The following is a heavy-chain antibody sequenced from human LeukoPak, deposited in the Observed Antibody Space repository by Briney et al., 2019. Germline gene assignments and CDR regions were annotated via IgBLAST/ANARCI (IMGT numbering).Heavy chain of an antibody. CDR1: GFTFSSYA. Sequence: GRSLRLSCAASGFTFSSYAMHWVRQAPGKGLEWVAVISYDGSNKYYADSVKGRFTISRDNSKNTLYLQMNSLRAEDTAVYYCARGGMDVWGQGTTVTVSS. V-gene: IGHV3-30*04. J-gene: IGHJ6*02. CDR2: ISYDGSNK. CDR3: ARGGMDV.